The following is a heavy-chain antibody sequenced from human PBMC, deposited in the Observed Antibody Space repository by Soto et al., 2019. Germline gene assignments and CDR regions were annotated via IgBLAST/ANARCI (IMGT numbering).Heavy chain of an antibody. J-gene: IGHJ6*02. CDR2: IWYDGSNK. CDR3: ARDLDYSNEEVDYYYYGMDV. D-gene: IGHD4-4*01. CDR1: GFTFSSYG. Sequence: GGSLRLSCAASGFTFSSYGMHWVRQAPGKGLEWVAVIWYDGSNKYYADSVKGRFTISRDNSKNTLYLQMNSLRAEDTAVYYCARDLDYSNEEVDYYYYGMDVWGQGTTVTVSS. V-gene: IGHV3-33*01.